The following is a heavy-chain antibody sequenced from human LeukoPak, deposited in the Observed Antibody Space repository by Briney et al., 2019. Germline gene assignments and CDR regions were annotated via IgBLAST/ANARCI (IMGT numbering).Heavy chain of an antibody. D-gene: IGHD6-19*01. CDR2: INTNTGNP. CDR3: ARGYSSGWYYYGMDV. Sequence: ASVKVSCKASGGTFSSYATSWVRQAPGQGLEWMGWINTNTGNPTYAQGFTGRFVFSLDTSVSTAYLQISSLKAEDTAVYYCARGYSSGWYYYGMDVWGQGTTVTVSS. J-gene: IGHJ6*02. CDR1: GGTFSSYA. V-gene: IGHV7-4-1*02.